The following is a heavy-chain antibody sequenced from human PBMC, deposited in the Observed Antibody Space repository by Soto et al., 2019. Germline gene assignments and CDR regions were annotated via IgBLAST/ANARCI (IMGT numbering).Heavy chain of an antibody. D-gene: IGHD5-12*01. J-gene: IGHJ4*02. CDR2: SRNKTKSYTT. CDR1: GFTFSDHY. CDR3: ARVRTFGGYEPDY. Sequence: EVHLVESGGGLVQPGGSLRLSCAASGFTFSDHYMDWVRQAPGKGLEWVGRSRNKTKSYTTEYAASVKGRFIMSRDESENLLSLQMNSLKTEDTAVYYCARVRTFGGYEPDYWGQGTLVIVSS. V-gene: IGHV3-72*01.